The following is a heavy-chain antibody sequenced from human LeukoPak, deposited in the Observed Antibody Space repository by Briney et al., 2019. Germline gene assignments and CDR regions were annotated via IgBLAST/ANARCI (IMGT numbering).Heavy chain of an antibody. CDR3: AMRGYCSGGGCYSFDY. Sequence: SSVKVSCKASGGTFSSYAISWVRQAPGQGLEWMGGIIPIFGTANYAQKFQGRVTITADESTSTAYMELSSLRSEDTAVYYCAMRGYCSGGGCYSFDYWGQGTLVTVSS. V-gene: IGHV1-69*01. CDR2: IIPIFGTA. J-gene: IGHJ4*02. CDR1: GGTFSSYA. D-gene: IGHD2-15*01.